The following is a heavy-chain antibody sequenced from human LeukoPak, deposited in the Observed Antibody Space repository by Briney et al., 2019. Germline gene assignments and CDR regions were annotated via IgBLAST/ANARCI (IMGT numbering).Heavy chain of an antibody. V-gene: IGHV1-2*02. Sequence: ASVNVSFNASAYTFTGYYLHLVRQPPGQGQEWMWWINPNSGGTMSTTKIQGRVTSTRATSISTAYMELSRMRSDDTAVYCCARDFLHVYYYDSSGYVRGAFDIWGEGTMVTVSS. CDR2: INPNSGGT. CDR1: AYTFTGYY. CDR3: ARDFLHVYYYDSSGYVRGAFDI. D-gene: IGHD3-22*01. J-gene: IGHJ3*02.